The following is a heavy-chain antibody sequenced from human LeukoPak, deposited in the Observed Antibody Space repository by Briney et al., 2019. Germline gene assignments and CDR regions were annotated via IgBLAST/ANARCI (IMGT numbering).Heavy chain of an antibody. V-gene: IGHV1-2*06. Sequence: ASVKVSCKASGYTFTGYYMHWVRQAPGQGLEWMGRINPNSGGTNYAQKFQGRVTMTRDTSISTAYMELSRLRSDDMAVYDCARVWYSYGYFDYWGRGSLDTVSS. CDR3: ARVWYSYGYFDY. J-gene: IGHJ4*02. CDR1: GYTFTGYY. CDR2: INPNSGGT. D-gene: IGHD5-18*01.